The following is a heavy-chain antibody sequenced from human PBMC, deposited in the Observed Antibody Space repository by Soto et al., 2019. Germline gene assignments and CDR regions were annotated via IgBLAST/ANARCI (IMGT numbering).Heavy chain of an antibody. CDR1: GYTFTSYG. Sequence: QVQLVQSGAEVKKPGASVKVSCKASGYTFTSYGISWVRQAPGQGLEWMGWISAYNGNTNYAQKLQGRVTMTTDTSTSTDDMELRSLRSDDTAVYYCARSPGYCSGGSCYPGGEDYWGQGTLVTVSS. V-gene: IGHV1-18*01. J-gene: IGHJ4*02. D-gene: IGHD2-15*01. CDR2: ISAYNGNT. CDR3: ARSPGYCSGGSCYPGGEDY.